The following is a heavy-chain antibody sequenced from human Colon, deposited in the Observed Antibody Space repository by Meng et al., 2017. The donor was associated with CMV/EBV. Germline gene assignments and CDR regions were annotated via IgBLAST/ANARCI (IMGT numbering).Heavy chain of an antibody. Sequence: SVKVSCKAPGGTFNDYGVSWARQASGQGLEWVGGIVPKFDMTNNAQKFQGRVAMTADKTTDTAYLELSSLRSEDTAVYYCVRKSLSGQPYFDYWGQGTLVTVSS. D-gene: IGHD3-9*01. CDR3: VRKSLSGQPYFDY. J-gene: IGHJ4*02. CDR2: IVPKFDMT. V-gene: IGHV1-69*10. CDR1: GGTFNDYG.